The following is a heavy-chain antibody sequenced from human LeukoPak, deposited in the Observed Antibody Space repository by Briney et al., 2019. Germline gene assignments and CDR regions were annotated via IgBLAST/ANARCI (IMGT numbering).Heavy chain of an antibody. CDR2: IYHSGST. J-gene: IGHJ4*02. CDR1: GGSISNHY. V-gene: IGHV4-59*11. CDR3: AREGLVGGGGGFDY. D-gene: IGHD3-16*01. Sequence: SETLSLTCTVSGGSISNHYWSWIRQPPGKGLEWIGYIYHSGSTNYNPSLKSRVTISVDTSKNQFSLKLSSVTAADTAVYYCAREGLVGGGGGFDYWGQGTLVTVSS.